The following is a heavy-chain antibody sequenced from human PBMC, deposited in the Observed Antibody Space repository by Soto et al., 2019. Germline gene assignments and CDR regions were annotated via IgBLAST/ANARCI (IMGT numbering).Heavy chain of an antibody. Sequence: QVQLVESGGGLVKPGGSLRLSCAASGFTFSDYYMSWIRQAPGKGLEWVSYISSSGSTIYYADSVKGRFTISRDNAKNSLNLQMNSLRSEDTAVYYCARVRAAAVYYYYGMDVWGQGTTVTVSS. J-gene: IGHJ6*02. D-gene: IGHD6-13*01. V-gene: IGHV3-11*01. CDR1: GFTFSDYY. CDR2: ISSSGSTI. CDR3: ARVRAAAVYYYYGMDV.